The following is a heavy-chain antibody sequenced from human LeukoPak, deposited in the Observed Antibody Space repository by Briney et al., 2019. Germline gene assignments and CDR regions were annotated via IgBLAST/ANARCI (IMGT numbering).Heavy chain of an antibody. V-gene: IGHV4-34*01. CDR1: GGSFSGYY. D-gene: IGHD3-22*01. Sequence: PSETLSLTCAVYGGSFSGYYWSWIRQPPGKGLEWIGKINHSGSTNYNPSLKSRVTISVDTSKNQFSLKLSSVTAADTAVYYCARGPYYDTSDYFIYWSQGTLVTVSS. CDR3: ARGPYYDTSDYFIY. CDR2: INHSGST. J-gene: IGHJ4*02.